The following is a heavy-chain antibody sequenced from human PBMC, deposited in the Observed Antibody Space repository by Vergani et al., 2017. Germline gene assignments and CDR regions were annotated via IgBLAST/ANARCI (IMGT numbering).Heavy chain of an antibody. J-gene: IGHJ6*03. CDR2: IWYDGSKE. Sequence: QVQLEESGGGVVQPGRSLRLSCAGSGFTLSSHAMHWVRQAPGKGLEWVAFIWYDGSKEYYADSVKGRFTISRDNSKNTLYLQMNNLSAADTAGYYCARSGYCAHGVCYMTYYYYMDVWGKGTAVTVSS. V-gene: IGHV3-33*01. D-gene: IGHD2-8*01. CDR3: ARSGYCAHGVCYMTYYYYMDV. CDR1: GFTLSSHA.